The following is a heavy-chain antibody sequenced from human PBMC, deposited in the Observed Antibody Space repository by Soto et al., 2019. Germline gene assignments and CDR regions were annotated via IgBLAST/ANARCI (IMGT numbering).Heavy chain of an antibody. J-gene: IGHJ3*02. D-gene: IGHD3-16*01. CDR3: ASFLWGHAWEAFEM. Sequence: EVQLLESGGDLVQPGESLRLSCVASGLTLTTSVMSWVRQAPGKGLQWVSSISGGGTTYYADSVKGRFTISRDNSRNTLFLQMSSLRAEDTAVYYCASFLWGHAWEAFEMGGQGTLVTVSS. CDR1: GLTLTTSV. CDR2: ISGGGTT. V-gene: IGHV3-23*01.